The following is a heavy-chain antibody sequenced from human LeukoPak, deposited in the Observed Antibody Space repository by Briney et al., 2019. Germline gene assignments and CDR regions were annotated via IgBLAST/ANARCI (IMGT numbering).Heavy chain of an antibody. CDR3: AKIQYCYGAGSYPHSSAFDI. CDR2: ISGSGGST. D-gene: IGHD3-10*01. CDR1: GFTFSSYA. J-gene: IGHJ3*02. V-gene: IGHV3-23*01. Sequence: PGGSLRLSCAASGFTFSSYAMSWVRQAPGKGLEWVSAISGSGGSTYYADSVKGRFTISRDNSKNTLYLQMNSLRAEDTAVYYCAKIQYCYGAGSYPHSSAFDIWGQGTMVTVSS.